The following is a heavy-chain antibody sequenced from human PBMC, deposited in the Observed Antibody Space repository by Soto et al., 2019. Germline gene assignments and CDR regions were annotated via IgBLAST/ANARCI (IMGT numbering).Heavy chain of an antibody. D-gene: IGHD3-10*01. Sequence: EVQLVESGGGLIQPGGSLKLSCAASGFTVGNNYMSWVRQASGKGLEWVSLIYSTGTTKYADSVKGRFTVSRDNAKNTLYLQMNSLRAEDTAVYYCVKDGRGSGSHYNSFGYWGQGTLVTVSS. V-gene: IGHV3-53*01. CDR1: GFTVGNNY. CDR2: IYSTGTT. J-gene: IGHJ4*02. CDR3: VKDGRGSGSHYNSFGY.